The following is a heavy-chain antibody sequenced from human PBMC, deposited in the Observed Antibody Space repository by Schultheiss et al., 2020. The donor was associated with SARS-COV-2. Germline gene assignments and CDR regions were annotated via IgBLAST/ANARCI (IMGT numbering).Heavy chain of an antibody. Sequence: ASVKVSCKASGGTFSSYAISWVRQAPGQGLEWMGWINTNTGNPTYAQGFTGRFVFSLDTSVSTAFLHISSLKAEDTAVYYCARLVYYDILTAPYKRGGPEGNYFDLWGQGTLVTVSS. V-gene: IGHV7-4-1*02. CDR2: INTNTGNP. J-gene: IGHJ4*02. D-gene: IGHD3-9*01. CDR1: GGTFSSYA. CDR3: ARLVYYDILTAPYKRGGPEGNYFDL.